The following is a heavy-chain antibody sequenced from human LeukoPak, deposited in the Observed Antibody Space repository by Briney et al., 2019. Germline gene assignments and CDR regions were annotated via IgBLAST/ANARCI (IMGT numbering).Heavy chain of an antibody. CDR2: IHNNGAI. D-gene: IGHD2-2*01. V-gene: IGHV3-69-1*01. CDR3: AGETSTSDFNALDV. Sequence: GGSLRLSCVASGFNFRDHEMNWVRQAPGKGLEWVSKIHNNGAISYANSVKGRFIISRDNARSSLYLQMNNLRAEDTALYFCAGETSTSDFNALDVWGQGTVVTVP. CDR1: GFNFRDHE. J-gene: IGHJ3*01.